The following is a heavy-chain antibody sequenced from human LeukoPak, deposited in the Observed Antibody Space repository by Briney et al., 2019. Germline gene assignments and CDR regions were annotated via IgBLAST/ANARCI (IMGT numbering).Heavy chain of an antibody. V-gene: IGHV3-33*08. CDR3: ARDSTTVGAFDI. CDR1: GFTFSSYA. D-gene: IGHD4-11*01. J-gene: IGHJ3*02. Sequence: GRSLRLSCAASGFTFSSYAMHWVRQAPGKGLEWVAVIWFDGSTKYYADSVKGRFTISKDNSKNTLYLQLNSLRAEDTAVYYCARDSTTVGAFDIWGQGTMVTVSS. CDR2: IWFDGSTK.